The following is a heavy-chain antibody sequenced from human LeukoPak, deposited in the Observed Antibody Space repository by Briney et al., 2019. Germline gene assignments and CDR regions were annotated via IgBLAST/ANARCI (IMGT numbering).Heavy chain of an antibody. J-gene: IGHJ4*02. D-gene: IGHD1-26*01. Sequence: GGSLRLSCAASGFTFSSYGMHWVRHAPGKGLVWVSRINSDGSSTSYADSVKGRFTISRDNAKNTLYLQMDSLRAEDTAMYYCARGTGSYYSLGYWGQGTLVTVSS. CDR1: GFTFSSYG. V-gene: IGHV3-74*01. CDR2: INSDGSST. CDR3: ARGTGSYYSLGY.